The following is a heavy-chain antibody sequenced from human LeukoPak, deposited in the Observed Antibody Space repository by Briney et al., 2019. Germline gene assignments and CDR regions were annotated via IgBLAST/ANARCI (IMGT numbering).Heavy chain of an antibody. CDR1: GGSFSGYY. CDR2: INHSGST. V-gene: IGHV4-34*01. Sequence: SETLSLTCAVYGGSFSGYYWSWIRRPPGKGLEWIGEINHSGSTNYNPSLKSRVTISVDTSKNQFSLKLSSVTAADTAVYYCARGLSYWGQGTLVTVSS. J-gene: IGHJ4*02. CDR3: ARGLSY.